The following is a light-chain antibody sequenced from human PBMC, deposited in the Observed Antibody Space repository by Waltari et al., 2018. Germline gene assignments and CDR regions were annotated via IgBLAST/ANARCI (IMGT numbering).Light chain of an antibody. CDR2: QDT. V-gene: IGLV3-1*01. J-gene: IGLJ2*01. Sequence: SYELTQTPSVSVSPGQTASITCSGDKLGATYACWYQQKPGQSPVLVIYQDTKRPSGIPERFSGANAGNTATLTISGTQAMDEADYYCQAWDSSTAHVVFGGGTKLTVL. CDR1: KLGATY. CDR3: QAWDSSTAHVV.